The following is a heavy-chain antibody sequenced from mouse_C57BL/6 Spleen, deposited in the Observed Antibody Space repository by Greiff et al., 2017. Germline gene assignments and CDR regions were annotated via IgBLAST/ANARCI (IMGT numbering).Heavy chain of an antibody. Sequence: QVQLQQSGAELAKPGASVKLSCKASGYTFTSYWMHWVKQRPGQGLEWIGYINPSSGYTKYNQKFKDKATLTSDKSSSTAYMQLSSLTYADSAVYYCAHYERGYLDCWGQGTTLTVSS. CDR2: INPSSGYT. CDR3: AHYERGYLDC. J-gene: IGHJ2*01. CDR1: GYTFTSYW. D-gene: IGHD2-4*01. V-gene: IGHV1-7*01.